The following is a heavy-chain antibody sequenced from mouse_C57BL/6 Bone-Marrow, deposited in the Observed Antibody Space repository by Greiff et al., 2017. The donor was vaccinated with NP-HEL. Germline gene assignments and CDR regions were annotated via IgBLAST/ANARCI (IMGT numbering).Heavy chain of an antibody. J-gene: IGHJ1*03. CDR1: GFTFSNYW. Sequence: EVKVEESGGGLVQPGGSMKLSCVASGFTFSNYWMNWVRQSPEKGLEWVAQLRLKSDNYATHYAESVKGRFTISREDSKSIGYLQMNNLRAEDTGIYYCTVTTVVATRYFDVWGTGTTVTVSS. V-gene: IGHV6-3*01. CDR2: LRLKSDNYAT. CDR3: TVTTVVATRYFDV. D-gene: IGHD1-1*01.